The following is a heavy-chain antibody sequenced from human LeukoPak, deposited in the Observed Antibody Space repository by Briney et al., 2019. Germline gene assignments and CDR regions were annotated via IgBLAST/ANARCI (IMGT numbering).Heavy chain of an antibody. D-gene: IGHD3-10*01. CDR2: INPSGGST. CDR1: GYTFTGYY. V-gene: IGHV1-46*01. CDR3: ARDTGVVRGECWFDP. J-gene: IGHJ5*02. Sequence: ASVKVSCKASGYTFTGYYMHWVRQAPGQGLEWMGIINPSGGSTSYAQKFQGRVTMTRDMSTSTVYMELSSLRSEDTAVYYCARDTGVVRGECWFDPWGQGTLVTVSS.